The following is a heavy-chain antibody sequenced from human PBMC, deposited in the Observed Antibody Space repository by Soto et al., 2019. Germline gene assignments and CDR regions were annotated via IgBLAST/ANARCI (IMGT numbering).Heavy chain of an antibody. CDR3: VACDYGDYPRY. CDR2: INHSGST. D-gene: IGHD4-17*01. CDR1: GFTFSDNA. J-gene: IGHJ4*02. V-gene: IGHV4-34*08. Sequence: GSLRLSCGASGFTFSDNAMTWVRQSPRKGLEWIGEINHSGSTNYNPSLKSRLTISVDTPKNQFSLKLSSVTAADTALYYCVACDYGDYPRYWGQGSLVTVSS.